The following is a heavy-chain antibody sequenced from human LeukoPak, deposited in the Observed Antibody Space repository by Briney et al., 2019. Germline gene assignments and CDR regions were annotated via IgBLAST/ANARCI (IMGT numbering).Heavy chain of an antibody. Sequence: GGSLRLSCAASGFTFSSYSMNWVRQAPGKGLEWVSAISASGGSTYYADSVKGRFTISRDNSKNTLYLQMISLRAEDTAVYYCAKVAHYYGSGSYYEYYFDYWGQGTLVTVSS. D-gene: IGHD3-10*01. J-gene: IGHJ4*02. CDR3: AKVAHYYGSGSYYEYYFDY. CDR1: GFTFSSYS. V-gene: IGHV3-23*01. CDR2: ISASGGST.